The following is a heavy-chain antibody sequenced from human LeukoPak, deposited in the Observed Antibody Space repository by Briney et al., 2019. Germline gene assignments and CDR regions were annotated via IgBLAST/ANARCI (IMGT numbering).Heavy chain of an antibody. J-gene: IGHJ4*02. CDR1: GGSISSSSYY. V-gene: IGHV4-39*01. D-gene: IGHD1-26*01. Sequence: SETLSLTGTVSGGSISSSSYYWGWIRQPPGKGPEWIGSTYYSGSTYYTPSPKSRGTISVDTSKNQFSLKLSSVTAADTAVYYCTRGGGGTYLPSDYWGQGTLVTVSS. CDR3: TRGGGGTYLPSDY. CDR2: TYYSGST.